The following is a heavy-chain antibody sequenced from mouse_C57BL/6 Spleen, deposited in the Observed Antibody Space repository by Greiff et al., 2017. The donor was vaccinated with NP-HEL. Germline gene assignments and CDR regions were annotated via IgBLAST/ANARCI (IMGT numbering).Heavy chain of an antibody. Sequence: EVKLMESGGDLVKPGGSLKLSCAASGFTFSSYGMSWVRQTPDKRLEWVATISSGGSYTYYPDSVKGRFTIPRENAKNTLYLQMSSLKSEDTAMYYCARHDGYYDYWGQGTTLTVSS. CDR1: GFTFSSYG. CDR2: ISSGGSYT. CDR3: ARHDGYYDY. J-gene: IGHJ2*01. D-gene: IGHD2-3*01. V-gene: IGHV5-6*01.